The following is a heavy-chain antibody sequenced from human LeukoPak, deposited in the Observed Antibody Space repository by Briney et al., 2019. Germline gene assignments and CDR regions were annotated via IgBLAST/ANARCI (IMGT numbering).Heavy chain of an antibody. CDR3: ARSQYLWGQRIWFDP. Sequence: SETLSLTCNVSGGSISSNYWSWIRQPPGKGLEWIGYIYYSGSTNYNPSLKSRVTISVDTSKNQFSLKLSSVTAADTAVYFCARSQYLWGQRIWFDPWGQGTLVTVSS. J-gene: IGHJ5*02. CDR2: IYYSGST. CDR1: GGSISSNY. V-gene: IGHV4-59*08. D-gene: IGHD3-16*01.